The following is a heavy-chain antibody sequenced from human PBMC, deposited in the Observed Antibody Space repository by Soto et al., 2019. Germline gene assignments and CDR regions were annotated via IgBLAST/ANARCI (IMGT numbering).Heavy chain of an antibody. CDR3: ARSRTTVVTLDY. J-gene: IGHJ4*02. V-gene: IGHV4-39*01. Sequence: SETLSLTCTVSGGSISSSSYYWGWIRQPPGKGLEWIVSIYYSGSTYYNPSLKSRVTISVGTSKNQFSLKLSSVTAADTAVYYCARSRTTVVTLDYWGQGTLVTVSS. D-gene: IGHD4-17*01. CDR2: IYYSGST. CDR1: GGSISSSSYY.